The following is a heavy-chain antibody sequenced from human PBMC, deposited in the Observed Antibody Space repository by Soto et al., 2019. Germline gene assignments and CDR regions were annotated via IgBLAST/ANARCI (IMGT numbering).Heavy chain of an antibody. D-gene: IGHD6-13*01. CDR2: IGGSTGTI. J-gene: IGHJ5*02. Sequence: EVQLVESGGGLVQPGGSLRLSCAASGFTFSNYPMNWVRQAPGKGLEWLSYIGGSTGTIFYADSVKGRFTISRDNAKNSLYLQMNSLRAEDTAVYYCAREGLSSNWLNWFDPWGQGTLVTVSS. V-gene: IGHV3-48*01. CDR1: GFTFSNYP. CDR3: AREGLSSNWLNWFDP.